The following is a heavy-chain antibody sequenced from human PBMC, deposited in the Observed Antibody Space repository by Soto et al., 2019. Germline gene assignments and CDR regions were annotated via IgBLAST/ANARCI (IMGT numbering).Heavy chain of an antibody. J-gene: IGHJ5*02. D-gene: IGHD1-20*01. V-gene: IGHV4-59*12. CDR2: IYYSGST. Sequence: SETLSLTCTVSGGSISSYYWSWIRQPPGKGLEWIGYIYYSGSTNYNPSLKSRVTISVATSKTQFSLKLSSVTAADTAVYYCARIPRYNWNRNWFDPWGQGTLVTVSS. CDR1: GGSISSYY. CDR3: ARIPRYNWNRNWFDP.